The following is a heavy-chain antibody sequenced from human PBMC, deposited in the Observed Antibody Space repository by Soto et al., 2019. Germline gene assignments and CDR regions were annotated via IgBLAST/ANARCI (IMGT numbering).Heavy chain of an antibody. J-gene: IGHJ6*02. V-gene: IGHV3-33*01. CDR2: IWSDGSDQ. CDR3: ATEPRMSSRGRGGMDV. CDR1: GFSIRTYG. D-gene: IGHD3-10*01. Sequence: QVELVESGGGVVQPGKSLRLSCVASGFSIRTYGMHWVRQAPGKGLEWVAVIWSDGSDQLYADSMKGRLTISRDNAKNTLYLQVNRLRADDTAAYFCATEPRMSSRGRGGMDVWGHGTTLIVSS.